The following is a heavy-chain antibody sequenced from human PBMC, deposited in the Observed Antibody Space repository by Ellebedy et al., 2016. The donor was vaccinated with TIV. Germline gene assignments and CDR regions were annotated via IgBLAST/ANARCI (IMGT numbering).Heavy chain of an antibody. J-gene: IGHJ4*02. CDR1: RGTLSSYA. D-gene: IGHD3-22*01. CDR3: ARGYYYDSSGHYYEDY. CDR2: LIPVFGTT. V-gene: IGHV1-69*06. Sequence: SVKVSXXASRGTLSSYAVSWVRQAPGQGLEWMGGLIPVFGTTHYARKFQGRVTITADKSTSTAYMELSSLRSEDTAVYYCARGYYYDSSGHYYEDYWGQGTLVTVSS.